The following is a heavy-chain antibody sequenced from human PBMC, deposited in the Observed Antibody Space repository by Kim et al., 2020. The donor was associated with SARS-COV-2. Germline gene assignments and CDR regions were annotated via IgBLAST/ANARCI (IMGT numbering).Heavy chain of an antibody. CDR3: ARDYSISYYYYGMDV. V-gene: IGHV3-74*01. J-gene: IGHJ6*02. Sequence: SVKGRFTISSDNAKNTLYLQMNSLRAEDTAVYYCARDYSISYYYYGMDVWGQGTTVTVSS. D-gene: IGHD4-4*01.